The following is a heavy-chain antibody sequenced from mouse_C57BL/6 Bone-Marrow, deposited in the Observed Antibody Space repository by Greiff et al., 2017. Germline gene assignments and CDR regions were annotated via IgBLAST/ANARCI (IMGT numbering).Heavy chain of an antibody. D-gene: IGHD2-4*01. CDR2: IDPSDSYT. CDR3: AIYDSGPV. J-gene: IGHJ1*03. Sequence: QVQLQQSGAELVMPGASVKLSCKASGYTFTSYWMHWVKQRPGQGLEWIGEIDPSDSYTNYNQKFKGKSTLTADKSSSTAYMQLSSLTSEDSAVYCSAIYDSGPVWGRGKAVTVTS. CDR1: GYTFTSYW. V-gene: IGHV1-69*01.